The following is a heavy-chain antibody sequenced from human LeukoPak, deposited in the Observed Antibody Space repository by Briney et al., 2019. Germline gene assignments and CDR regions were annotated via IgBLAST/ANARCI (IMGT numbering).Heavy chain of an antibody. D-gene: IGHD2-2*01. V-gene: IGHV1-8*01. CDR3: ARGRRGLCGSTSWTPTYAFDV. CDR2: INPESCNM. Sequence: ASVNVSRQPSGYTLTRYVINGLGPATGQERAWMGWINPESCNMGYAQNFQGRVAMYRNTSISTAYMELSSLTSEDTAGYYCARGRRGLCGSTSWTPTYAFDVWGEGTVVTVSS. CDR1: GYTLTRYV. J-gene: IGHJ3*01.